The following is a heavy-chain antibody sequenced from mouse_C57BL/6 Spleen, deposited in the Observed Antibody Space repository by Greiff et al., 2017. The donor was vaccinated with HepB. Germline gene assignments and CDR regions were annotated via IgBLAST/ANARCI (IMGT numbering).Heavy chain of an antibody. CDR1: GYAFSSSW. CDR3: ARHYPAWFAY. CDR2: IYPGDGDT. D-gene: IGHD1-1*02. V-gene: IGHV1-82*01. J-gene: IGHJ3*01. Sequence: QVQLQQSGPELVKPGASVKISCKASGYAFSSSWMNWVKQRPGKGLEWIGRIYPGDGDTNYNGKFKGKATLTADKSSSTAYMQLSSLTSEDSAVYFCARHYPAWFAYWGQGTLVTVSA.